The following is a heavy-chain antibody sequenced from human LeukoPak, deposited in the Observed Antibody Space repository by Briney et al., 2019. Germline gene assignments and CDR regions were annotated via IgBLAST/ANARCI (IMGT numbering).Heavy chain of an antibody. CDR1: GFTVSSYA. D-gene: IGHD1-1*01. CDR2: ISNSGDAT. Sequence: GGSLRLSCAASGFTVSSYAMSWVRQPPGKGLEWVSTISNSGDATYYADSVKGRFTISRDNSKNTLYLQMNSPRAEDTAVYYCAKAPPYKKYFDYWGQGTLVTVSS. J-gene: IGHJ4*02. V-gene: IGHV3-23*01. CDR3: AKAPPYKKYFDY.